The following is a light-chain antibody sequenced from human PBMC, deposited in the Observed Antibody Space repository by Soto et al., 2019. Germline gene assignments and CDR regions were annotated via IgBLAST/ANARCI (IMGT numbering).Light chain of an antibody. CDR1: SSDVGGYNY. V-gene: IGLV2-14*01. J-gene: IGLJ1*01. Sequence: QSVLTQPASVSGSPGQSITISCTGTSSDVGGYNYVSWYQQQSGKAPKLMIHEVSNRPSGVSNRFSGSKSGNTASLTISGLQAEDEADYYCQSYDSSLINYVFGTGTKVTVL. CDR2: EVS. CDR3: QSYDSSLINYV.